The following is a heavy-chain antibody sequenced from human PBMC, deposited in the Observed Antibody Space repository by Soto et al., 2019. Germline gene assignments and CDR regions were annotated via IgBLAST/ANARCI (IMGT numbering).Heavy chain of an antibody. CDR2: INNYNGDT. CDR1: GYTFADYG. Sequence: GAAVKVSWKTCGYTFADYGISWGRQAPGQGPEWMGWINNYNGDTYHAQNLQGRLTMTTDTSTRTAHMELTSLRSDDTAVYYCAREYCVRGSCYEPDFWGQGTLVTVSS. J-gene: IGHJ4*02. V-gene: IGHV1-18*01. CDR3: AREYCVRGSCYEPDF. D-gene: IGHD2-2*01.